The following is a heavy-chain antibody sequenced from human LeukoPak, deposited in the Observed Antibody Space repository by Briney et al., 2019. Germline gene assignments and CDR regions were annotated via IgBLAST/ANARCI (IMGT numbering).Heavy chain of an antibody. CDR2: IKQDGSEK. Sequence: GGSLRLSCAASGFTFSSYWMSWVRQAPGKGLEWVANIKQDGSEKYYVDSVKGRFTISRDNAKNSLYLQMNSLRAEDTAVYYCARAPGGLWSQPFDYWGQGTLVTVSS. CDR1: GFTFSSYW. CDR3: ARAPGGLWSQPFDY. D-gene: IGHD3-10*01. J-gene: IGHJ4*02. V-gene: IGHV3-7*01.